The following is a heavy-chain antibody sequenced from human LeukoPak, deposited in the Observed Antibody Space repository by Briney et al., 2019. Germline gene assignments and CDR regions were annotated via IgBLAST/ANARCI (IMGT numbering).Heavy chain of an antibody. V-gene: IGHV4-39*01. CDR1: GGSISSSSYY. J-gene: IGHJ4*02. CDR3: ARQGRLLLQYYFGY. D-gene: IGHD3-22*01. Sequence: PSETLSLTCTVSGGSISSSSYYWGWIRQPPGKGLEWIGSVYYSGSTYYNPSLKSRVTISVDTSKNQFSLKLSSVTAADTAVYYCARQGRLLLQYYFGYWGQGTLVTGSS. CDR2: VYYSGST.